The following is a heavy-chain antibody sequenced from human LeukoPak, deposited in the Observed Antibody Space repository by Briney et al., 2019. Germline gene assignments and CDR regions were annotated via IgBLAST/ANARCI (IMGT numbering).Heavy chain of an antibody. CDR1: GYSFTAYY. J-gene: IGHJ4*02. CDR2: INPNSGGT. D-gene: IGHD6-19*01. CDR3: AKISGWYFLDY. V-gene: IGHV1-2*02. Sequence: ASLKVSCKASGYSFTAYYMSWVRQAPGQGLEWMGWINPNSGGTKYAQKFQGRITMTRDTSTSTASMELSRLTSDDTAVYYCAKISGWYFLDYWGQGTLVTVSS.